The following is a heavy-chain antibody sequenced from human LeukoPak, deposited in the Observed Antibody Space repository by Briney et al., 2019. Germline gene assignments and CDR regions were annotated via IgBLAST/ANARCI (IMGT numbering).Heavy chain of an antibody. V-gene: IGHV3-13*01. D-gene: IGHD2-21*02. Sequence: GGSLRLSCAASGFTFRSYNMHWVRQPTGKGLEWVASIGTSGDSYHAESVKGRSTISRDDAKNFLYLQMNSLRAGDTALYYCVRDGDGYDYWGQGTLVTVSS. J-gene: IGHJ4*02. CDR3: VRDGDGYDY. CDR2: IGTSGDS. CDR1: GFTFRSYN.